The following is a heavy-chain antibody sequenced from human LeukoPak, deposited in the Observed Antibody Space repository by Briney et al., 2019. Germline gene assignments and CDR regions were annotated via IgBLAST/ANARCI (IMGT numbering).Heavy chain of an antibody. CDR1: GYSFTSYW. CDR3: ARPPSGYSYGMGY. J-gene: IGHJ4*02. CDR2: IYPGDSDT. Sequence: GESLQISCKGSGYSFTSYWIGWVRQMPGKGLEWMEIIYPGDSDTRYSPSFQGQVTIADDKSISTAYLQWSSLKASDTAMYYCARPPSGYSYGMGYWGQGTLVTVSS. D-gene: IGHD5-18*01. V-gene: IGHV5-51*01.